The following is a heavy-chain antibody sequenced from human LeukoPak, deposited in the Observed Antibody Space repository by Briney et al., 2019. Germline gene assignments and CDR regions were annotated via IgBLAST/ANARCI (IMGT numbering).Heavy chain of an antibody. CDR3: AKEWGSHGYPLFDY. V-gene: IGHV3-23*01. D-gene: IGHD5-18*01. Sequence: GGSLRLSCAASGFTFSSYAMSWVRQAPGKGLEWVSGIDGSGGSTYYADSMRGRFTISRDNSKNTVYLQMNSLRAEDTAVYYCAKEWGSHGYPLFDYWGQGTLVTVSS. CDR2: IDGSGGST. CDR1: GFTFSSYA. J-gene: IGHJ4*02.